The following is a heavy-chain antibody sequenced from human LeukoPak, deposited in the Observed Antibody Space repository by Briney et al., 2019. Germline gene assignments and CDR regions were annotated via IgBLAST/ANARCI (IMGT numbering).Heavy chain of an antibody. CDR3: ARGNIAVAGPNWFDP. V-gene: IGHV4-34*01. Sequence: SETLSLTCAVYGGSLSGYYWSWIRQPPGKGLEWIGEINHSGSTNYNPSLKSRVTISVDTSKNQFSLKLSSVTAADTAVYYCARGNIAVAGPNWFDPWGQGTLVTVSS. CDR2: INHSGST. D-gene: IGHD6-19*01. CDR1: GGSLSGYY. J-gene: IGHJ5*02.